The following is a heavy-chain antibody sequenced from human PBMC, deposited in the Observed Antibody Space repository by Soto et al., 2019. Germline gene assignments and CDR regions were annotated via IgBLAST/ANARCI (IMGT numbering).Heavy chain of an antibody. CDR1: GFTFSSYE. Sequence: GGSLRLSWSASGFTFSSYEMNWVRQAPGKGLEWVSYISDSGRTIYYADSVNGRFTVSRDDAQNSVYLQMDSLRAEDTAVYYCARDLLHYDFWSGYSAYFYYGMDVWGPGTTVTVSS. D-gene: IGHD3-3*01. CDR2: ISDSGRTI. CDR3: ARDLLHYDFWSGYSAYFYYGMDV. V-gene: IGHV3-48*03. J-gene: IGHJ6*02.